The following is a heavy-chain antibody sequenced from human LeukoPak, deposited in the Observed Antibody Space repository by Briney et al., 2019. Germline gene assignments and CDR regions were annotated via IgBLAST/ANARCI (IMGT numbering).Heavy chain of an antibody. CDR3: AKERGDPLWFDP. V-gene: IGHV3-30*02. D-gene: IGHD3-16*01. CDR1: GFTFSSYG. CDR2: IRYDGSNK. J-gene: IGHJ5*02. Sequence: TGRSLRLSCAASGFTFSSYGMHWVRQAPGKGLEWVAFIRYDGSNKYYADSVKGRFTISRDNSKNTLYLQMNSLRAEDTAVYYCAKERGDPLWFDPWGQGTLVTVSS.